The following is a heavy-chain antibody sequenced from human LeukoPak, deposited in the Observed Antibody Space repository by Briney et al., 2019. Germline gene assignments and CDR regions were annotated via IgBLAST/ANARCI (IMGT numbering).Heavy chain of an antibody. CDR2: IYYSGST. CDR3: ARHSRLGTIDY. J-gene: IGHJ4*02. V-gene: IGHV4-59*08. CDR1: GGSISSYY. D-gene: IGHD1-1*01. Sequence: PSETLPLTCTVSGGSISSYYWSWIRQPPGKGLEWIGYIYYSGSTNYNPSLKSRVTISVDTSKNQFSLKLSSVTAADTAVYYCARHSRLGTIDYWGQGTLVTVSS.